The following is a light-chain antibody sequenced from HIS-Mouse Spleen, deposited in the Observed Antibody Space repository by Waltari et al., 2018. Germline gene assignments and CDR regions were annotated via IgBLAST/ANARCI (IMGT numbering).Light chain of an antibody. CDR3: YSTDSSGNWV. CDR1: ALPKKS. Sequence: SYELTQPPSVSVSPGQTARLTCSGDALPKKSAYWYQQKSGQAPVLVIYEDSKRPSGIPERFSGSSSGTMATLTISGAQVEDEADYYCYSTDSSGNWVFGGGTKLTVL. J-gene: IGLJ3*02. CDR2: EDS. V-gene: IGLV3-10*01.